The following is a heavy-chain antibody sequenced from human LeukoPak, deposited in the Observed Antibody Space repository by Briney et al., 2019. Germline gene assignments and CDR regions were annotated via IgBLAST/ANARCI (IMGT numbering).Heavy chain of an antibody. V-gene: IGHV3-33*01. D-gene: IGHD4-17*01. Sequence: GGSLRLSCAASGFTFSSCGMHWVRQAPGKGLEWVPVIWYDGSNKYYADSVKGRFTISRDNSKSTLYLQMNSLRAEDTAVYYCARDRGDYGDSFDAFDIWGQGTMVTVSS. CDR1: GFTFSSCG. CDR2: IWYDGSNK. CDR3: ARDRGDYGDSFDAFDI. J-gene: IGHJ3*02.